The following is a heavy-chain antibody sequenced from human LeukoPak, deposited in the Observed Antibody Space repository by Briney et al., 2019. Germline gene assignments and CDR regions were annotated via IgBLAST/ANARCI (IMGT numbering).Heavy chain of an antibody. CDR1: GGSISSGGYY. V-gene: IGHV4-31*03. CDR3: ATAPVINPLSFGYYYGMDV. J-gene: IGHJ6*04. Sequence: SETLSLTCTVSGGSISSGGYYWSWIRQHPGKGLEWNGYIYYSGSTYYNPSLKSRVTIPVNTSKNQFFLKLSSVTAADTAVYYCATAPVINPLSFGYYYGMDVWGKGATVTDSS. CDR2: IYYSGST. D-gene: IGHD2-21*01.